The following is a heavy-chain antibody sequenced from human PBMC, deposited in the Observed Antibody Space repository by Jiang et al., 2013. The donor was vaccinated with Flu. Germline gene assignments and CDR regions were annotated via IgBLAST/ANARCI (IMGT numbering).Heavy chain of an antibody. V-gene: IGHV5-51*01. CDR3: ASAGSGYVFDY. Sequence: VQLVESGAEVKKPGESLRISCKASGYSFTTYWIGWVRQMPGKGLEWMGIIYLDDSETRYSPSFQGQVTISADKSISTAYLQWSSLKASDTAMYYCASAGSGYVFDYWGQGTLVTVSS. D-gene: IGHD5-12*01. J-gene: IGHJ4*02. CDR2: IYLDDSET. CDR1: GYSFTTYW.